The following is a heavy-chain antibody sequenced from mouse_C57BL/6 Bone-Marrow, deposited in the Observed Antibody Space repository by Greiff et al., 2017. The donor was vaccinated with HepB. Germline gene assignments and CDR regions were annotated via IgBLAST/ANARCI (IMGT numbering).Heavy chain of an antibody. J-gene: IGHJ4*01. CDR1: GFTFSDYY. V-gene: IGHV5-16*01. D-gene: IGHD5-5*01. CDR2: INYDGSST. CDR3: ARHYLRAMDY. Sequence: DVKLVESEGGLVQPGSSMKLSCTASGFTFSDYYMAWVRQVPEKGLEWVANINYDGSSTYYLDSLKSRFIISRDNAKNILYLQLSSLKSEDTATYYCARHYLRAMDYWGQGTSVTVSS.